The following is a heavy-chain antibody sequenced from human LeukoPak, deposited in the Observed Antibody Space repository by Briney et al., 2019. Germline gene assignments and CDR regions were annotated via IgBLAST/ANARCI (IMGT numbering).Heavy chain of an antibody. J-gene: IGHJ3*01. D-gene: IGHD2-15*01. Sequence: SETLSLTCAIYGASLNDYWWTWVRQPPGAGLEWIGEVTDGGYTNYKSSLKSRVSIPVDISESQLSLGLPSVTAADTAMYFCARITARGGSDDAFDVWGQGTMIIVSS. CDR1: GASLNDYW. V-gene: IGHV4-34*01. CDR2: VTDGGYT. CDR3: ARITARGGSDDAFDV.